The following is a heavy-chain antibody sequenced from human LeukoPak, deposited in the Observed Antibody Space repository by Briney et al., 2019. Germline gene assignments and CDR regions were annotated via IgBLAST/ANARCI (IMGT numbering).Heavy chain of an antibody. Sequence: GASVKVSCKASGYTFTSYGISWVRQAPGQGLEWMGWISAYNGNTNYAQKLQGRVTMTTDTSTSTAYMELRSLRSDDTAVYYCARENLGYYDFWSGYYPDYWGQGTLVTVSS. J-gene: IGHJ4*02. CDR1: GYTFTSYG. CDR2: ISAYNGNT. CDR3: ARENLGYYDFWSGYYPDY. V-gene: IGHV1-18*01. D-gene: IGHD3-3*01.